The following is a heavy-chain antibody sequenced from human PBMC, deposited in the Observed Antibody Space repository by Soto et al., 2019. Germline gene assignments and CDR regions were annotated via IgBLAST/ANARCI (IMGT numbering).Heavy chain of an antibody. V-gene: IGHV3-66*01. J-gene: IGHJ6*03. CDR3: ARDDGRDYYYMDV. D-gene: IGHD3-10*01. CDR2: IYSGGST. CDR1: GFTVSSNY. Sequence: PGGSLRLSCAASGFTVSSNYMSWVRQAPGKGLEWVSDIYSGGSTYYADSVKGRFTISRDNSKNTLYLQMNSLRAEDTAVYYCARDDGRDYYYMDVWGKGTTVTVSS.